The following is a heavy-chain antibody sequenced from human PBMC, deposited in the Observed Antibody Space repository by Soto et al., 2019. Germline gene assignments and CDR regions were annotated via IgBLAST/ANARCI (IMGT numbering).Heavy chain of an antibody. CDR2: ISHSGNT. D-gene: IGHD5-18*01. CDR1: GGSFITYY. V-gene: IGHV4-34*01. J-gene: IGHJ3*02. CDR3: RVTLFMGTDVFDI. Sequence: PSETLSLTCAGYGGSFITYYWSWVRQTPGKGLEWIGEISHSGNTNYNPFLKSRVIMSVDTSKNQFSLKLSSVTAADTAVYYCRVTLFMGTDVFDIWGQGTMVTVSS.